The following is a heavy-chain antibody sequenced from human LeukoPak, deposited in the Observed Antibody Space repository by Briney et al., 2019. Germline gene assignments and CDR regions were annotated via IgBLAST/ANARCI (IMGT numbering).Heavy chain of an antibody. Sequence: GGSLRLSCAASGFTFSSYAMSWVRQAPGKGLQWVSAISGGDNSTYYAGSVKGRFTISRDNSKNALYLQMNSLRVEDTAVYYCAKEWWGNGYVGYWGQGTLVIVSS. CDR2: ISGGDNST. V-gene: IGHV3-23*01. CDR3: AKEWWGNGYVGY. J-gene: IGHJ4*02. D-gene: IGHD2-15*01. CDR1: GFTFSSYA.